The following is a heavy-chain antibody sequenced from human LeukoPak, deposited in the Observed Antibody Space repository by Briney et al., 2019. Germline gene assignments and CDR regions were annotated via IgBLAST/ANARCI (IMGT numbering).Heavy chain of an antibody. CDR1: RGTFSSYA. CDR3: ARDRGYGGNSGSDY. CDR2: IIPIFGTA. Sequence: ASVKVSCKASRGTFSSYAISWVRQAPGQGLEWMGRIIPIFGTANYAQKFQGRVTITTDESTSTAYMELSSLRSEDTAVYYCARDRGYGGNSGSDYWGQGTLVTVSS. D-gene: IGHD4-23*01. J-gene: IGHJ4*02. V-gene: IGHV1-69*05.